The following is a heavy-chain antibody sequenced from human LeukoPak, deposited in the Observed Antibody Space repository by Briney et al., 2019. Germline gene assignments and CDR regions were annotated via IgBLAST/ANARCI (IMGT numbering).Heavy chain of an antibody. CDR3: AKDISSGIVSSSWDGNYFDY. D-gene: IGHD6-13*01. J-gene: IGHJ4*02. Sequence: PGRSLRLSCAASGFTFDDYAMHWVRQAPGKGLEWVSGISWNSGSIGYADSVKGRFTISRDNAKNSLYLQMNSLRAEDTALYYCAKDISSGIVSSSWDGNYFDYWGQGTLVTVSS. CDR2: ISWNSGSI. CDR1: GFTFDDYA. V-gene: IGHV3-9*01.